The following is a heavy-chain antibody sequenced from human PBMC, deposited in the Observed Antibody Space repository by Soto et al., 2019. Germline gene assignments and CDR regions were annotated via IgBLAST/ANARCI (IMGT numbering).Heavy chain of an antibody. CDR1: GFTFSSHW. J-gene: IGHJ4*02. V-gene: IGHV3-7*01. D-gene: IGHD2-2*01. Sequence: DVQLVESGGGLVQPGGSLRLSCAASGFTFSSHWMTWVRQAPGKGLEWVANIKQDGSEKNYADSVKGRFAISRDNPKKSLFLQMNSLRVEDTAVYYCARDPGGYCSSTSCHRALFWGQGTLVTVSS. CDR2: IKQDGSEK. CDR3: ARDPGGYCSSTSCHRALF.